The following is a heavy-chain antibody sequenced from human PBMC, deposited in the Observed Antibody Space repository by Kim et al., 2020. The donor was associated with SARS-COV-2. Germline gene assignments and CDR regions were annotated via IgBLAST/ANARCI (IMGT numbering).Heavy chain of an antibody. CDR1: GYTFTSYA. Sequence: ASVKVSCKASGYTFTSYAMHWVRQAPGQRLEWMGWINAGNGNTKYSQKFQGRVTITRDTSASTAYMELSSLRSEDTAVYYCARVGIAVAGTGATPYFQHWGQGTLVTVSS. V-gene: IGHV1-3*01. J-gene: IGHJ1*01. CDR3: ARVGIAVAGTGATPYFQH. D-gene: IGHD6-19*01. CDR2: INAGNGNT.